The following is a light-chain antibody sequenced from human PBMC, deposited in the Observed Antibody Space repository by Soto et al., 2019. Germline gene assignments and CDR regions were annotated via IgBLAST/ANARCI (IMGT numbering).Light chain of an antibody. CDR2: NVS. CDR1: YSDVGAFNF. J-gene: IGLJ1*01. Sequence: QSALAQPASVSGSPGQSITISCTGTYSDVGAFNFVTWYQQHPGKAPRLIICNVSERPSGVSNRFSGSKSGNTASLTIAGLQAEDEADYYCNSYTTSRTYVFGTGTKV. CDR3: NSYTTSRTYV. V-gene: IGLV2-14*01.